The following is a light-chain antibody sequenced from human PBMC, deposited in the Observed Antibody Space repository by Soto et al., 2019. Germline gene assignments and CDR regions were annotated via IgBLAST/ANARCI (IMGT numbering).Light chain of an antibody. CDR1: SSDVGSYNS. Sequence: QSALTQPASVSGSPGQSIAISCTGTSSDVGSYNSVSWYQQFPGKAPKLILYAVTNRPSGVSNRFSGSKSGNTASLTISGLQAEDEADYFCSSYTTSGTLVFGVGTKLTVL. CDR3: SSYTTSGTLV. CDR2: AVT. V-gene: IGLV2-14*01. J-gene: IGLJ2*01.